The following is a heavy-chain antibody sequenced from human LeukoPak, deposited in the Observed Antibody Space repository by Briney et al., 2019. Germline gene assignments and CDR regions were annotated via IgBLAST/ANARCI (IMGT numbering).Heavy chain of an antibody. D-gene: IGHD6-25*01. CDR3: AQAGYYYYGMDV. J-gene: IGHJ6*02. V-gene: IGHV1-69*04. CDR2: IIPILGIA. Sequence: SVKVSCKASGGTFSSYAISWVRQAPGQGLEWMGRIIPILGIANYAQKFQGRVTITADKSTSTAYMELSSLRSEDTAVYYCAQAGYYYYGMDVWGQGTTVTVSS. CDR1: GGTFSSYA.